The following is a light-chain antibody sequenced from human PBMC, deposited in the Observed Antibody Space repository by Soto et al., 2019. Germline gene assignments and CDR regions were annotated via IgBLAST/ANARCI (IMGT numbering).Light chain of an antibody. J-gene: IGLJ1*01. Sequence: QSVLTQPASVSGSPGQSITSCCTGASSDVGGYNYVSWYQQHPGKAPKLMIYDVSNRPSGVSNRFSGSKSGNTASLTISGLQAEDEADYYCSSYTSSSTPYVFGTGTKVTVL. V-gene: IGLV2-14*03. CDR2: DVS. CDR1: SSDVGGYNY. CDR3: SSYTSSSTPYV.